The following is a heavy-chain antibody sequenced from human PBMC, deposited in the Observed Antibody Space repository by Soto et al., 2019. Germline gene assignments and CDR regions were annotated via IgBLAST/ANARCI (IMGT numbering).Heavy chain of an antibody. CDR3: ASGALTFVGVLTA. CDR1: GATFSSST. Sequence: QVQLVQSGADVKKPGSSVKVSCKASGATFSSSTFTWVRQAPGQGLEWMGRIIPMFGITNSAQKFQGRLGITADESTNTVFMAMSSLTSADPPIYYCASGALTFVGVLTAWGQGTLVTVSS. CDR2: IIPMFGIT. D-gene: IGHD2-21*01. V-gene: IGHV1-69*02. J-gene: IGHJ4*02.